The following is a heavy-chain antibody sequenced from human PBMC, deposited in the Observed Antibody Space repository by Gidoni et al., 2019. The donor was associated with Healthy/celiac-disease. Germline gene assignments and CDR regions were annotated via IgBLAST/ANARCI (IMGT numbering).Heavy chain of an antibody. D-gene: IGHD1-7*01. CDR1: GVTFSSYA. V-gene: IGHV3-23*01. CDR2: ISGSGGST. J-gene: IGHJ4*02. Sequence: EVQLLESGGGLVQPGGSLRLSCAASGVTFSSYAMSWVRQAPGKGLEWVSAISGSGGSTYYADSVKGRFTISRDNSKNTLYLQMNSLRAEDTAVYYCAKSITGTTRGNYWGQGTLVTVSS. CDR3: AKSITGTTRGNY.